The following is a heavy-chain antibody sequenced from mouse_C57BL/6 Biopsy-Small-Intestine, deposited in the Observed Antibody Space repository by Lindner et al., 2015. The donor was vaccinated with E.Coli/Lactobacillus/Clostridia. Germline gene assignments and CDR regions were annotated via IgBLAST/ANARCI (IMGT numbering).Heavy chain of an antibody. D-gene: IGHD2-3*01. V-gene: IGHV14-3*01. CDR1: GFNIKDDY. Sequence: VQLQESGAELVRPGASVKLSCTASGFNIKDDYMHWVKQRPEQGLEWIGRIDPANGNTKYAPKFQDKATITADTSSNTAYLQLSSLTSEDTAVYYCAREDDGYPYYAMDYWGQGTSVTVSS. J-gene: IGHJ4*01. CDR3: AREDDGYPYYAMDY. CDR2: IDPANGNT.